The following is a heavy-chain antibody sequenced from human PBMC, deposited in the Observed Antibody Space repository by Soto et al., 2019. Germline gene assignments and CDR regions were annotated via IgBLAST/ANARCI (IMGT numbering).Heavy chain of an antibody. J-gene: IGHJ6*02. V-gene: IGHV3-23*01. D-gene: IGHD3-3*02. Sequence: GGSLRLSCAASGFTVSSNYMSWVRQAPGKGLEWVSAISGSGGSTYYADSVKGRFTISRDNSKNTLYLQMNSLRAEDTAVYYCAKEPGWPLAGVWGQGTTVTVSS. CDR2: ISGSGGST. CDR3: AKEPGWPLAGV. CDR1: GFTVSSNY.